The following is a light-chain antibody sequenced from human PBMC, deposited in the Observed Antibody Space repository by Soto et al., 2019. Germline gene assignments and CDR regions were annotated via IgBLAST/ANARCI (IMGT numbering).Light chain of an antibody. V-gene: IGLV2-8*01. CDR3: SSYAGSNNLV. CDR1: SSDVGSYHY. Sequence: QSALTQPPSASGSPGQSVTISCTGTSSDVGSYHYVSWYQQHPGKAPKLMIYEVSNRPSGVPDRFSGSKSGNTASLTVSGLQAEDEADYYCSSYAGSNNLVFGGGTKVTVL. J-gene: IGLJ2*01. CDR2: EVS.